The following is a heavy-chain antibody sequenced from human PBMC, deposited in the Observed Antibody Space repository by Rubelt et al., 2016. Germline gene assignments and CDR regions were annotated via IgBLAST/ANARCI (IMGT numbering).Heavy chain of an antibody. CDR1: GGTFSSYA. V-gene: IGHV1-69*06. CDR2: IIPIFGTA. D-gene: IGHD6-13*01. Sequence: QVQLVQSGAEVKKPGSSVKVSCKASGGTFSSYAISWVRQAPGQGLEWMGGIIPIFGTANYAQKVQGRVKITADKATGTAYMELSSLRSEDTAVYYCARDRLHSSSWMGGKDNNWFDPWGQGTLVTVSS. CDR3: ARDRLHSSSWMGGKDNNWFDP. J-gene: IGHJ5*02.